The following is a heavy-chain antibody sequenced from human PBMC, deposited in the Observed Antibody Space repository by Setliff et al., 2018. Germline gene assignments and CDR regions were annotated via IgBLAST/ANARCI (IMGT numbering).Heavy chain of an antibody. V-gene: IGHV3-66*01. CDR1: GFPVSRNY. D-gene: IGHD6-19*01. CDR3: ASPFLQIAVAASTDAFDI. CDR2: IYSGGTT. J-gene: IGHJ3*02. Sequence: GGSLRLSCAASGFPVSRNYMTWVRQAPGKGLEWVSIIYSGGTTYYADSVKGRFTLSRDNSNNTLHLQMNNLTAEDTALYYCASPFLQIAVAASTDAFDIWGQGTMVTVSS.